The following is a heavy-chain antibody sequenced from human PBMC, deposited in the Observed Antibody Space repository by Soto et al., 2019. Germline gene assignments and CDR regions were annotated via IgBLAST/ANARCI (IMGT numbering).Heavy chain of an antibody. Sequence: ASVKVSCKASGYTFTSYGISWVRQAPGQGLEWMGWISAYNGNTNYAQKLQGRVTMTTDTSTSTAYMELRSLRSDDTAVYYCARFPMKYCGDDCYHDDYWGQGTLVTVS. CDR1: GYTFTSYG. V-gene: IGHV1-18*04. CDR2: ISAYNGNT. J-gene: IGHJ4*02. CDR3: ARFPMKYCGDDCYHDDY. D-gene: IGHD2-21*02.